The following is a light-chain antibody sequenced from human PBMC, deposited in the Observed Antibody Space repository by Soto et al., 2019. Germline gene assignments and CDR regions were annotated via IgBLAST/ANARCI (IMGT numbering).Light chain of an antibody. J-gene: IGLJ1*01. Sequence: QSALTQPPSVSGTPGQRFMSSCSVIRSNIGSNSVNWYQQLPGTAPKLLIYINDQRPSGVPDRFSGSTSGTSVSLAISGLQSEDEADYYCASWDDRLKGYVFGTGTKVTVL. CDR1: RSNIGSNS. CDR3: ASWDDRLKGYV. V-gene: IGLV1-44*01. CDR2: IND.